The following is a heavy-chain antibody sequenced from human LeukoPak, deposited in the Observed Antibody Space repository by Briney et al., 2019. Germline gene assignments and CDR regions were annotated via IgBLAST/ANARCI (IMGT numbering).Heavy chain of an antibody. D-gene: IGHD6-13*01. CDR2: ISGSSDNT. CDR3: ARGIAAAHSPGYYYYGMDV. J-gene: IGHJ6*02. V-gene: IGHV3-23*01. Sequence: GGSLRLSCEASGFTFSNYAMSWVRQAPGKGLEWVSSISGSSDNTNYADSVKGRFTISRDNSKNTLYLQMNSLRAEDTAVYYCARGIAAAHSPGYYYYGMDVWGQGTTVTVSS. CDR1: GFTFSNYA.